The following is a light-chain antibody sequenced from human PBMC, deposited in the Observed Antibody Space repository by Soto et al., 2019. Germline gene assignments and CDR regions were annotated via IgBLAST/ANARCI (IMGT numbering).Light chain of an antibody. J-gene: IGKJ5*01. CDR3: QQLYTLPFT. Sequence: DIQLTQSPSLLAASLGDRVTITCRASHDISTFLAWYQQKPGKAPKLLIYEESTLQSGVPSRFSGSGSGTEFTLTISGLLPEDFAAYHCQQLYTLPFTFGQGTRL. CDR1: HDISTF. CDR2: EES. V-gene: IGKV1-9*01.